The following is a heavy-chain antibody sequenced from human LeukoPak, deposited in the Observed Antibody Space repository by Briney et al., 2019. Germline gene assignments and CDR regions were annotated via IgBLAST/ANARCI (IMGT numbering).Heavy chain of an antibody. J-gene: IGHJ6*03. V-gene: IGHV3-30-3*01. Sequence: PGRSLRLSCAASGFTFSSYAMHWVRQAPGKGLEWVAVISYDGSNKYYADSVKGRFTISRDNSKNTLYLQMNSLRAEDTAVYYCARVYCSSTSCYQYYYYYMDVWGKGTTVTVSS. CDR3: ARVYCSSTSCYQYYYYYMDV. CDR1: GFTFSSYA. CDR2: ISYDGSNK. D-gene: IGHD2-2*01.